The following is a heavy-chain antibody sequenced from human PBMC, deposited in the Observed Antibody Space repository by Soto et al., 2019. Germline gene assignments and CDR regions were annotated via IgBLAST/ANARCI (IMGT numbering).Heavy chain of an antibody. D-gene: IGHD4-4*01. V-gene: IGHV3-23*01. CDR3: AKALSYDYSNPDY. CDR1: GFTFSSYV. Sequence: PGGSLRLSCAASGFTFSSYVMSWVRQAPGKGLEWVSAISGSGGSTYYADSVKGRFTISRDNSKNTLYLQMNSLRAEDTAVYYCAKALSYDYSNPDYWGQGTLVTVSS. J-gene: IGHJ4*02. CDR2: ISGSGGST.